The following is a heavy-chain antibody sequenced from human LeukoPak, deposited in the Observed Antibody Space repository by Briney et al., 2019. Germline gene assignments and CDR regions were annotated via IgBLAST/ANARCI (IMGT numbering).Heavy chain of an antibody. D-gene: IGHD3-10*01. CDR1: GGSVTRGGFY. CDR3: ARHSGSGSLSRPFDP. V-gene: IGHV4-39*02. CDR2: IYYTGST. Sequence: SETLSLTCSVSGGSVTRGGFYWAWLRQPPGKGPEWIATIYYTGSTYYNPSLQSRLTISIDTSKTDFSLRLTSVTATDTAVYHCARHSGSGSLSRPFDPWGQGILLTVSS. J-gene: IGHJ5*02.